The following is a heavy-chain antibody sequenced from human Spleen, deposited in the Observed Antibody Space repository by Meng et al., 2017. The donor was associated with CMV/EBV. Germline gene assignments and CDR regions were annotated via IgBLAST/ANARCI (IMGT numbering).Heavy chain of an antibody. CDR2: MYYSGST. CDR1: GGSTTSYY. CDR3: ARATVWSGNYLYFDY. D-gene: IGHD3-3*01. J-gene: IGHJ4*02. Sequence: SETLSLTCTVSGGSTTSYYWTWIRQPPGKGLEWIGYMYYSGSTNYNPSLKSRLTISVDTSKNQFSLKLTSVTSADTAVYYCARATVWSGNYLYFDYWGQGTLVTVSS. V-gene: IGHV4-59*01.